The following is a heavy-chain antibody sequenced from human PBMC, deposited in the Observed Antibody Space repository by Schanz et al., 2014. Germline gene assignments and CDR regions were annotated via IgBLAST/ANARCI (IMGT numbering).Heavy chain of an antibody. CDR2: INTGSGNT. CDR1: EYSFTSYS. Sequence: QVHLVQSGAEVKRPGASVKVSCKASEYSFTSYSMHWVRQAPGQRLEWMGWINTGSGNTKYPQKLQGRVTMTADTSTNTAYMELRSLRSDDTAVYYCAKAEYDILTDSYSRLDPWGQGTLVTVSS. CDR3: AKAEYDILTDSYSRLDP. J-gene: IGHJ5*02. D-gene: IGHD3-9*01. V-gene: IGHV1-3*04.